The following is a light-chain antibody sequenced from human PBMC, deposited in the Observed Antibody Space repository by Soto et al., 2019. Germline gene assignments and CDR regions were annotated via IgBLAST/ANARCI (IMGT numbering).Light chain of an antibody. V-gene: IGKV1-39*01. CDR2: TAS. CDR1: QNIDNY. J-gene: IGKJ1*01. Sequence: DIQMTQSPSSLSASVGDRVTITCRASQNIDNYLNWYQQKPGTAPKLLIYTASSLFSGVPSRFSGSGSGTEFTLTISSLQPDDFATYYCQQAYSTRWTFGQGTKVDIK. CDR3: QQAYSTRWT.